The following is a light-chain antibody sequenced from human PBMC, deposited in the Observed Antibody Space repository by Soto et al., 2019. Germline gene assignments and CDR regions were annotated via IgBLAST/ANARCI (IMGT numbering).Light chain of an antibody. J-gene: IGKJ4*01. CDR2: DAS. V-gene: IGKV3-15*01. Sequence: EIVMRQSPATLSVSPGERATLSCRASQSVSSNLAWYQQKPGQTPRLLIYDASSRATGIPARFSGSGSGTDFTLTISSLQSEDFAVYYCQQYNNWPLTFGGGTNLEIK. CDR1: QSVSSN. CDR3: QQYNNWPLT.